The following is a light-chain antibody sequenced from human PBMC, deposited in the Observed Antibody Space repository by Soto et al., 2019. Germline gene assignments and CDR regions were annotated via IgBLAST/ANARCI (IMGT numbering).Light chain of an antibody. CDR2: DNN. Sequence: QSVLTQPPSVSAAPGQKVTISCSGSSSNIGNNYVSWYRQLPGTAPKLLIYDNNERPSGIPDRFSGSRSGTSATLGITGPQTGDEVDYYCGSWDSSLSAVVFGGGTKFTVL. J-gene: IGLJ2*01. V-gene: IGLV1-51*01. CDR3: GSWDSSLSAVV. CDR1: SSNIGNNY.